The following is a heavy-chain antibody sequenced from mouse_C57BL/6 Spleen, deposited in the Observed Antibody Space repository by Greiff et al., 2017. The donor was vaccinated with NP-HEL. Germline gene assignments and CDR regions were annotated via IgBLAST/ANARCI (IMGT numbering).Heavy chain of an antibody. CDR3: ARVYDYDRGYSDY. D-gene: IGHD2-4*01. CDR2: ISSGGSYT. CDR1: GFTFSSYG. V-gene: IGHV5-6*01. Sequence: EVQLVESGGDLVKPGGSLKLSCAASGFTFSSYGMSWVRQTPDKRLEWVATISSGGSYTYYPDSVKGRFTISRDNAKNTLYLQMSSLKSEDTAMYYCARVYDYDRGYSDYWGQGTTLTVSS. J-gene: IGHJ2*01.